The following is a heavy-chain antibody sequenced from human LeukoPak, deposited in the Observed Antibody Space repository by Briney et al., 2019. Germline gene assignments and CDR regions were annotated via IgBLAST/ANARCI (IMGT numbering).Heavy chain of an antibody. Sequence: AASVKVSCKASGYTFSGYNMHWVRQAPGQGLEWMGRVISHSGGTNYAPRFQGRVTMTRDTSTSTAYMELSRLKSDDTAAYYCAREGGGDYDILTGYYSARPYYYGMDVWGQGTTVTVSS. CDR3: AREGGGDYDILTGYYSARPYYYGMDV. CDR1: GYTFSGYN. J-gene: IGHJ6*02. D-gene: IGHD3-9*01. CDR2: VISHSGGT. V-gene: IGHV1-2*06.